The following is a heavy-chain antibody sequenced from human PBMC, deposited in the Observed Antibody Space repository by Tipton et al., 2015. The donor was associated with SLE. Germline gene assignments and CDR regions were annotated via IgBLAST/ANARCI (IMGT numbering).Heavy chain of an antibody. J-gene: IGHJ6*02. CDR1: GGSISSSY. CDR2: IYYSGST. CDR3: ARVGGTYGVWCGDDFSGMDV. D-gene: IGHD1-26*01. V-gene: IGHV4-59*01. Sequence: TLSLTCIVSGGSISSSYWTWIRQSPGKGLEWIGSIYYSGSTYYNPSLKSRVTISVDTSKNQFSLRLSSVTAADTAVYFCARVGGTYGVWCGDDFSGMDVWVQVSTGTVSS.